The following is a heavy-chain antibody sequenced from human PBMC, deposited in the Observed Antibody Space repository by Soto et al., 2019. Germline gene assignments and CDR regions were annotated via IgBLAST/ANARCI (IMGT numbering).Heavy chain of an antibody. V-gene: IGHV1-58*01. CDR1: LFTFTSAA. CDR2: IAVGSGYT. D-gene: IGHD2-8*01. Sequence: SVXVSFKSSLFTFTSAAFHFLLQARGQRLEWIGWIAVGSGYTNYAQRFQDRVTLTRDMSTATTYMELSRLTSEDTAIYYCAADAKAWQQMVQSEYWGQGPLVNVYS. J-gene: IGHJ4*02. CDR3: AADAKAWQQMVQSEY.